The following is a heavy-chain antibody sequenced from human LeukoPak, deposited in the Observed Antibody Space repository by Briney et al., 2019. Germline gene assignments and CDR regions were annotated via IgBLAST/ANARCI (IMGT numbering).Heavy chain of an antibody. Sequence: ASVKVSCKASGYTFTGYYMHWVRQAPGQGLEWMGWINPNSGGTNYAQKFQGRVTMTRDTSISTAYMELSRLRSEDTAVYSCARRNTAMVAGLDYWGQGSLVTVSS. CDR2: INPNSGGT. V-gene: IGHV1-2*02. J-gene: IGHJ4*02. D-gene: IGHD5-18*01. CDR3: ARRNTAMVAGLDY. CDR1: GYTFTGYY.